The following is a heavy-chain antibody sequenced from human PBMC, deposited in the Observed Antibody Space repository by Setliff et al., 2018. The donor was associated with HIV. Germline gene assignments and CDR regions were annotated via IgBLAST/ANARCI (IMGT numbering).Heavy chain of an antibody. Sequence: SETLSLTCTVSGGSISSGGYYWSWIRQPAGKGLEWIGEIFHTGSTNYNPSLKSRVTISVDTSKNHFSLNVSSLTAADTALYFCARLMPNWDYFDYWGQGTQVTVSS. D-gene: IGHD2-2*01. CDR1: GGSISSGGYY. V-gene: IGHV4-61*10. CDR3: ARLMPNWDYFDY. CDR2: IFHTGST. J-gene: IGHJ4*02.